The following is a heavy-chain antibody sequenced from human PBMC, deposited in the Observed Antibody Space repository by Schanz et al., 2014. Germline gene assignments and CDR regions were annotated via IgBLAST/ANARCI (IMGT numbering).Heavy chain of an antibody. CDR2: IRSSSTPI. CDR1: GFSFTTYA. J-gene: IGHJ4*02. D-gene: IGHD5-18*01. V-gene: IGHV3-48*01. CDR3: AKDAENTAMITDYFDY. Sequence: EVHLVESGGGLVQPGGSLRLSCASSGFSFTTYAMSWVRQAPGKGPEWVSYIRSSSTPIYYADSVKGRFTISRDNAKNSLYLQMDSLRAEDTAVYYCAKDAENTAMITDYFDYWGQGTLVTVSS.